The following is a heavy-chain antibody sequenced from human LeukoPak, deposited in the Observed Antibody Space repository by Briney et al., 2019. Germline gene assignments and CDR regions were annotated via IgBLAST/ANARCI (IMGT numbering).Heavy chain of an antibody. Sequence: GGSLRLSCAASGFTFDDYAMHWVRQAPGKGLEWVSGISWNSGSIGYADSVKGRFTISRDNAKNSLYLQMNSLRAGDTALYSCAKGWGYSPSRGYFQHWGQGTLVTVSS. V-gene: IGHV3-9*01. D-gene: IGHD5-18*01. CDR1: GFTFDDYA. CDR2: ISWNSGSI. J-gene: IGHJ1*01. CDR3: AKGWGYSPSRGYFQH.